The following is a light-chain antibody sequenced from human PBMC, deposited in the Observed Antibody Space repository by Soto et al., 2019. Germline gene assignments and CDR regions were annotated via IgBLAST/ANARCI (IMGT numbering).Light chain of an antibody. V-gene: IGKV3-15*01. Sequence: EIVMTQSPGTLSVSPGERATLSCRASQSVRNNLAWYQQKPGQAPSLLIYGASTRATGIPARFSGSGSGTEFTLTISSLQSEDFAVYFCHQYNNWPRTFGQGTRLEIK. CDR1: QSVRNN. CDR2: GAS. CDR3: HQYNNWPRT. J-gene: IGKJ5*01.